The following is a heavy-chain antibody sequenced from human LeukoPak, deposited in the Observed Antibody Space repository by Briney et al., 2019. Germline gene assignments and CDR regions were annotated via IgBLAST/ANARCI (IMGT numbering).Heavy chain of an antibody. V-gene: IGHV3-15*01. D-gene: IGHD3-22*01. CDR1: GFTFSNAW. CDR2: IKSKYDGGNT. Sequence: GGSLRLSCAASGFTFSNAWMSWVRQAPGKGLEWVGRIKSKYDGGNTDYAAPVKGRFTISRDDSKNTVYLQMNSLKSEDTALYYYTTDDGSSGNPLDDWGQGTLVTVSS. J-gene: IGHJ4*02. CDR3: TTDDGSSGNPLDD.